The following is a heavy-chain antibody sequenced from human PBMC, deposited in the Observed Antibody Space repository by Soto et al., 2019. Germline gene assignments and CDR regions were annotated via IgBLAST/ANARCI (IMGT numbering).Heavy chain of an antibody. D-gene: IGHD5-12*01. J-gene: IGHJ4*02. V-gene: IGHV4-30-4*01. CDR3: ARVKATLYRHYYFDY. Sequence: SETLSLTCSVSGGTINSGDYFWSWIRQPPGKGLEWIGSIFYTWSTYYSPSLKSRASMSMDTSKNLFSLMLRSLTAADTAVYFCARVKATLYRHYYFDYWGQGTPVTAPQ. CDR2: IFYTWST. CDR1: GGTINSGDYF.